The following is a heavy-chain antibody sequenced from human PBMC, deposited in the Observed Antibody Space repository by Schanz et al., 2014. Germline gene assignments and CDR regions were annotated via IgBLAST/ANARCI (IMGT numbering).Heavy chain of an antibody. V-gene: IGHV1-69*02. CDR3: ARGTMPGTFDI. CDR2: IVPIAGIT. D-gene: IGHD2-2*01. J-gene: IGHJ3*02. CDR1: GGTFSSDT. Sequence: QLQLVQSGAEVKKPGSSVKVSCKASGGTFSSDTFSWVRQAPGQGLEWMGRIVPIAGITNYAQQFQGRVTFTADKSTSTAYMELSSLRYEDTALYYCARGTMPGTFDIWGQGTMVTVSS.